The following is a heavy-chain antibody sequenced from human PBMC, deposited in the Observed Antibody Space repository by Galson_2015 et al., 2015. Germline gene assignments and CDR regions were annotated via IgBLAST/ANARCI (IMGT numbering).Heavy chain of an antibody. D-gene: IGHD1-1*01. CDR1: GGSISSGSYY. Sequence: TLSLTCTVSGGSISSGSYYWSWIRQPAGKGLEWIGRIYTSGSTNYNPSLKSRVTISVDTSKNQFSLKLSSVTAADTAVYYCARDVLNGHDAFDIWGQGTMVTVSP. V-gene: IGHV4-61*02. CDR2: IYTSGST. CDR3: ARDVLNGHDAFDI. J-gene: IGHJ3*02.